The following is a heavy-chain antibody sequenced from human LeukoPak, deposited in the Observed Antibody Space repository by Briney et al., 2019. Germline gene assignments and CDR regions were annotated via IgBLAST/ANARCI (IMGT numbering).Heavy chain of an antibody. CDR3: ARRGDGGRSFDY. CDR2: ISWDGGNT. CDR1: GFTFDDYT. J-gene: IGHJ4*02. V-gene: IGHV3-43*01. Sequence: GGSLRLSCAASGFTFDDYTMHWVRQAPGKGLEWVSLISWDGGNTYYADSVKGRFTISRDNSKNTLFLQMNSLRAEDTAVYYCARRGDGGRSFDYWGQGTLVTVSS. D-gene: IGHD4-23*01.